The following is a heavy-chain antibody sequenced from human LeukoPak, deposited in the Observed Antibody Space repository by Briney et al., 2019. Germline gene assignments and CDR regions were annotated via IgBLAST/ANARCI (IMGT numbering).Heavy chain of an antibody. CDR3: AREYSSPYYFDY. J-gene: IGHJ4*02. CDR2: ISGGGGST. CDR1: GFTFTNYA. D-gene: IGHD6-6*01. V-gene: IGHV3-23*01. Sequence: GGSLRLSCAASGFTFTNYAMSWVRQAPGKGLEWVSGISGGGGSTYYADSVKGRFTISKDNSKNTLYLQMNSLRAEDTAVYYCAREYSSPYYFDYWGQGTLVTVSS.